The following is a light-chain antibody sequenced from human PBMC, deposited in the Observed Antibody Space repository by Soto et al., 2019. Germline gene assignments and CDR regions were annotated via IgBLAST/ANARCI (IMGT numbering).Light chain of an antibody. CDR2: DAS. Sequence: EIVFTQSPATLSLSPGERATLSCRASQSINRHLAWYRQKPGQAPRLLIYDASNRATGIPARFSGSGSGTDFTLTISSLEHEDFGVYYCQQRSNWPPVTFGGGTKVEIK. CDR3: QQRSNWPPVT. J-gene: IGKJ4*01. V-gene: IGKV3-11*01. CDR1: QSINRH.